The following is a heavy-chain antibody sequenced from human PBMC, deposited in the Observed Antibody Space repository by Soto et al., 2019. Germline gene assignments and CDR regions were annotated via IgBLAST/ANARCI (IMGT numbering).Heavy chain of an antibody. Sequence: HVQLVQSGTEVKKPGSSVKVSCKASGGTFRNDPINWVRQAPGQGLEWMGSIFPLTDIPDYAQNFQARLTISADKSTSTAYMELSSLTSDDTAMYFCARGPLVVLNYFESWGQGTLVTVSS. CDR3: ARGPLVVLNYFES. CDR1: GGTFRNDP. V-gene: IGHV1-69*02. J-gene: IGHJ4*02. CDR2: IFPLTDIP.